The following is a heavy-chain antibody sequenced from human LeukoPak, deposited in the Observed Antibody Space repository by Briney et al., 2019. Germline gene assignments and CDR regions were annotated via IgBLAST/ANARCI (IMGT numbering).Heavy chain of an antibody. CDR2: IYYSGST. J-gene: IGHJ4*02. V-gene: IGHV4-59*01. D-gene: IGHD3-22*01. CDR3: ARAPYYYDSSGEGV. CDR1: GGSISSYY. Sequence: SETLSLTCTVSGGSISSYYWSWIRQPPGKGLEWIGYIYYSGSTNYNPSLKSRATISVDTSKNQFSLKLSSVTAADTAVYYCARAPYYYDSSGEGVWGQGTLVTVSS.